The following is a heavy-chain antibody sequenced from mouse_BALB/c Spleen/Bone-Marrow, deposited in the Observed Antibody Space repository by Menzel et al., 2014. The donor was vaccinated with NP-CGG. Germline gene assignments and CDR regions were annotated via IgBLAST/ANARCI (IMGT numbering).Heavy chain of an antibody. CDR2: INPESSTI. Sequence: EVMLVESGGGLVQPGGSLKLSCTASGFDFSRYWMSWVRQAPGKGLQWIGEINPESSTINYTPSLKDKFIISRDNAKNTLYLQMSKVRSGDTALYYCARLSYYGLTDYWGQGTTLTVSS. V-gene: IGHV4-1*02. CDR3: ARLSYYGLTDY. D-gene: IGHD1-2*01. CDR1: GFDFSRYW. J-gene: IGHJ2*01.